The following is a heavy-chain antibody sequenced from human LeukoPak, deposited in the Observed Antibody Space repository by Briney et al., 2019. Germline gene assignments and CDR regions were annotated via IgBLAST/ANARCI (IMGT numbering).Heavy chain of an antibody. V-gene: IGHV3-21*06. CDR3: ARHPDFGSSYDRYFDL. CDR2: ISAGSNSK. J-gene: IGHJ2*01. CDR1: EFTFSDYS. Sequence: GGSLRLSCAASEFTFSDYSLSWVRQAPGKGLEWISSISAGSNSKSYAGSLEGRLTISRDNAKNSLYLQMYNLKPEDTAVYYCARHPDFGSSYDRYFDLWGRGSLVIVS. D-gene: IGHD5-18*01.